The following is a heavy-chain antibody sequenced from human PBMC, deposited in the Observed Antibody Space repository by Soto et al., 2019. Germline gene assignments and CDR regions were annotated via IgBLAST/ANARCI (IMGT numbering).Heavy chain of an antibody. Sequence: QVQLVQSGAEVKKPGASVKVSCKASGYTFTSYGISWVRQAPGQGLEWMGWISAYNGNTNYAQKLQGRVTMTTDTSTRTAYMELRSLRSDDTAVYYCARDNRLSLFSRKYCGGDCRYYGMDVWGQGTTVTVSS. V-gene: IGHV1-18*01. J-gene: IGHJ6*02. CDR1: GYTFTSYG. CDR2: ISAYNGNT. CDR3: ARDNRLSLFSRKYCGGDCRYYGMDV. D-gene: IGHD2-21*02.